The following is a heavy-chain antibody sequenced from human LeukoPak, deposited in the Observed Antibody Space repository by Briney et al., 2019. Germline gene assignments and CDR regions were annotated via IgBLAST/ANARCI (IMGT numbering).Heavy chain of an antibody. CDR2: INPNSGGT. J-gene: IGHJ6*03. CDR1: GYTFTGYY. CDR3: ARDGDSSGWYVGYYYYYYMDV. D-gene: IGHD6-19*01. Sequence: ASVKASCKASGYTFTGYYMHWVRQAPGQGLEWMGWINPNSGGTNYAQKFQGRVTMTRDTSISTAYMELSRLRSDDTAVYYCARDGDSSGWYVGYYYYYYMDVWGKGATVTVSS. V-gene: IGHV1-2*02.